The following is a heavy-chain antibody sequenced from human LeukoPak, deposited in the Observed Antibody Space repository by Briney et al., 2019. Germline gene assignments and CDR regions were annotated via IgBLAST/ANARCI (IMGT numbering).Heavy chain of an antibody. Sequence: SETLSLTCAVYGGSFSGYYWSWIRQPPGKGLEWIGEINHSGSTNYNPSLKSRVTISVDTSKNQFSLKLSSVTAADTAVYYCARGENDYGDYSWFDSWGQGTLVTVSS. V-gene: IGHV4-34*01. D-gene: IGHD4-17*01. CDR3: ARGENDYGDYSWFDS. J-gene: IGHJ5*01. CDR2: INHSGST. CDR1: GGSFSGYY.